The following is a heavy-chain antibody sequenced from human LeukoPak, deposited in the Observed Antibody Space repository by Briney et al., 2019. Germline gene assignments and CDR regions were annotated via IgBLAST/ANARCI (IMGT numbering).Heavy chain of an antibody. CDR3: TKNQYSGTIITPLDPFDV. J-gene: IGHJ3*01. Sequence: RASVKVSCKASGYTFTSYAMNWVRQAPGQGIEWMGWIDPNTGGTNFAQKFQGRITMTRDTSINTVYMELNRLRSDDTAVYYCTKNQYSGTIITPLDPFDVWGQGTMVTVSS. V-gene: IGHV1-2*02. CDR1: GYTFTSYA. D-gene: IGHD3-10*01. CDR2: IDPNTGGT.